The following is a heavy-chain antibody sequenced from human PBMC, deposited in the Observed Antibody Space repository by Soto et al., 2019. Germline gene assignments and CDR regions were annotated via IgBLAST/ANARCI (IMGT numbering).Heavy chain of an antibody. V-gene: IGHV2-5*02. D-gene: IGHD4-17*01. Sequence: QITLKESGPTLVKPTQTLTLTCTFSGFSLSTSGVGVDWIRQPPGKALEWLALIYWDDDKRYSPSLKSRLTISKDTSKNQVVLTMTNMDPVDTATYYFAHRRTDGDLIYWYFDLWGRGTLVTVSS. CDR1: GFSLSTSGVG. CDR3: AHRRTDGDLIYWYFDL. CDR2: IYWDDDK. J-gene: IGHJ2*01.